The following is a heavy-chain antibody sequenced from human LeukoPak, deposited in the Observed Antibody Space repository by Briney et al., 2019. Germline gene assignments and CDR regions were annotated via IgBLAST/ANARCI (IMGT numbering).Heavy chain of an antibody. Sequence: SETLSLTCTVSGGSISSGGYYWSWIRQPPGKSLEWIGYIYHSGSTYYNPSLKSRVTISVDRSKNQFSLKLSSVTAADTAVYYCARDVPTMEGFDYWGQGTLVTVSS. J-gene: IGHJ4*02. CDR2: IYHSGST. D-gene: IGHD2-2*01. V-gene: IGHV4-30-2*01. CDR1: GGSISSGGYY. CDR3: ARDVPTMEGFDY.